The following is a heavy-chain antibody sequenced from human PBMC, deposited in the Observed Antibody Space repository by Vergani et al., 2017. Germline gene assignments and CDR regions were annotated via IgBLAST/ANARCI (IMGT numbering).Heavy chain of an antibody. V-gene: IGHV3-23*01. J-gene: IGHJ4*02. CDR3: AGPQGTSAYYYGGFDY. CDR2: ISGPGLST. D-gene: IGHD3-22*01. Sequence: EVHLLESGGGLVQSGGSLRLSCAASGFTFSNSAVSWVRQAPGRGLAWVSSISGPGLSTNYADSVKGRFSISRDNSKNTLSLQMNSLTAEDTAIYYCAGPQGTSAYYYGGFDYWGQGILVTVSS. CDR1: GFTFSNSA.